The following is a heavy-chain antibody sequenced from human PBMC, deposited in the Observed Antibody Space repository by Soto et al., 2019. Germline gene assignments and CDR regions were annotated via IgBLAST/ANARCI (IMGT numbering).Heavy chain of an antibody. V-gene: IGHV3-7*01. D-gene: IGHD6-19*01. Sequence: VVLLTLSCGDAEDSLSRWSLSSVRQAPGKGPEWVANIKLDGSEKYYVDSVKGRFTLSRDNAKNSLQLQMNSLRVEDTASYFCARVAYSNGWIFDYWAQGTLLTVSA. J-gene: IGHJ4*01. CDR1: EDSLSRWS. CDR2: IKLDGSEK. CDR3: ARVAYSNGWIFDY.